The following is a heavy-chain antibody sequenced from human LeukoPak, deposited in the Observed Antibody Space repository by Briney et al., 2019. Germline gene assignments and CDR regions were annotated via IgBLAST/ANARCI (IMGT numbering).Heavy chain of an antibody. CDR1: GGSFSGYY. J-gene: IGHJ4*02. V-gene: IGHV4-31*11. CDR3: ARGLGY. D-gene: IGHD6-6*01. CDR2: IYYSGST. Sequence: SETLSLTCAVYGGSFSGYYWSWIRQHPGKGLEWIGYIYYSGSTYYNPSLKSRVTISVDTSKNQFSLKLSSVTAADTAVYYCARGLGYWGQGTLVTVSS.